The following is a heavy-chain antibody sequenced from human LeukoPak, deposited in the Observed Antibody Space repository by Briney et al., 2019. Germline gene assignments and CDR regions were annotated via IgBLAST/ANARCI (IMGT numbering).Heavy chain of an antibody. CDR1: GFTFRQYR. CDR3: ARAVGWTQNSYYLDY. CDR2: INCDGTTT. V-gene: IGHV3-74*03. D-gene: IGHD3/OR15-3a*01. J-gene: IGHJ4*02. Sequence: GGSLRLSCAASGFTFRQYRMYGLPQAPGKALVGVSRINCDGTTTTYADSLKGRFTSSRDNAKNTLYLQVNSLRAEDTALYYCARAVGWTQNSYYLDYWGQGTLVTVSA.